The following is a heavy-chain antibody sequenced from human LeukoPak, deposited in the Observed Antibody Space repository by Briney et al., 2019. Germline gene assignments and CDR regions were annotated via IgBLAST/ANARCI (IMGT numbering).Heavy chain of an antibody. CDR2: ISSSGSTI. CDR1: GFTFSSYE. J-gene: IGHJ3*02. Sequence: GALRLSCAASGFTFSSYEMNWVRQAPGKGLEWVSYISSSGSTIYYADSVKGRFTISRDNAKNSLYLQMNSLRAEDTAVYYCARYKVVPARAVAFDIWGQGTMVTVSS. CDR3: ARYKVVPARAVAFDI. V-gene: IGHV3-48*03. D-gene: IGHD2-2*01.